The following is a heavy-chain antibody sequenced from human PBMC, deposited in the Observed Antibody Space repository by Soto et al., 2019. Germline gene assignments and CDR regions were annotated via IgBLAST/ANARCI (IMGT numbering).Heavy chain of an antibody. D-gene: IGHD6-25*01. CDR2: IYPDDSDT. V-gene: IGHV5-51*01. CDR1: GYRFTNYW. J-gene: IGHJ4*02. Sequence: GESLKISCQGSGYRFTNYWIAWVRQMPGKGLEWMGIIYPDDSDTRYSPSFQGQVSISADKSISTAYLQWSSLRASDTAMYYCARQFGYKNHFDFWGQGTLVTVSS. CDR3: ARQFGYKNHFDF.